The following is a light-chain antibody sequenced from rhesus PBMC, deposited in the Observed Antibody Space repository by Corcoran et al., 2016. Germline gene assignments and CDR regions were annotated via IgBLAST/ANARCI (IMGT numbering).Light chain of an antibody. J-gene: IGKJ1*01. CDR1: QSVNSN. CDR2: DAP. Sequence: EIVITQSPATLSLSPGERATPSCRASQSVNSNLAWYQQKPGQAPRLLTKDAPNRATGIPDRFRGSGSGTDFTLNIGSLEPEDVGVYYCQQESGWTFGQGPKVEIK. CDR3: QQESGWT. V-gene: IGKV3-35*01.